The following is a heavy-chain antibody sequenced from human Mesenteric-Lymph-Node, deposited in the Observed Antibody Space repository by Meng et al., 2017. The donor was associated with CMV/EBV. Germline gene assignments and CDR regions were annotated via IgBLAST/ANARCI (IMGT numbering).Heavy chain of an antibody. J-gene: IGHJ4*02. V-gene: IGHV1-46*01. D-gene: IGHD2-15*01. CDR1: YTFASYD. CDR3: ASDLGYCSGGSCYSLGY. CDR2: INPSGGST. Sequence: YTFASYDMHWVRQAPGQGLEWMGIINPSGGSTSYAQKFQGRVTMTRDTSTSTVYMELSSLRSEDTAVYYCASDLGYCSGGSCYSLGYWGQGTLVTVSS.